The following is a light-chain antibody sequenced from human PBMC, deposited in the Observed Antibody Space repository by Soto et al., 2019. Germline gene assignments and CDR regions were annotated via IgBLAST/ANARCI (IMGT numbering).Light chain of an antibody. CDR2: RNN. Sequence: QSVLTQPPSASGTPGQRVTIPCSGSSSNIGRNTVHWYQRLPGAAPRLLVYRNNPRPSGVPNRFSGSKSGTSASLAISGLQSEDEADYYCATWDDSLSGVEFGGGTKLTVL. CDR1: SSNIGRNT. V-gene: IGLV1-44*01. CDR3: ATWDDSLSGVE. J-gene: IGLJ3*02.